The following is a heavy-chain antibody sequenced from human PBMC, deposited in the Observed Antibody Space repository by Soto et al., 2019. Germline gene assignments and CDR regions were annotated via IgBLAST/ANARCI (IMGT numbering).Heavy chain of an antibody. V-gene: IGHV3-21*03. Sequence: GGSLRLSCAASGFTFSSYSMNWVRQAPGKGLEWVSSISSSSSYIYYADKVKGRFTISRDNAKNSLYLQMNSLRAEDTAVYYRARFLVFSSSTPSTAFGIGGQGKMVTVSS. CDR3: ARFLVFSSSTPSTAFGI. D-gene: IGHD6-6*01. J-gene: IGHJ3*02. CDR2: ISSSSSYI. CDR1: GFTFSSYS.